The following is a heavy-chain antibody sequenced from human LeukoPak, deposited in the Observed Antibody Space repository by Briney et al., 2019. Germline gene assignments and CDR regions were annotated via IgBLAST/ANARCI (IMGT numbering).Heavy chain of an antibody. D-gene: IGHD6-13*01. CDR2: INPNSGGT. J-gene: IGHJ4*02. CDR1: GYTFTGYY. V-gene: IGHV1-2*06. CDR3: ATPGIAAAGIGY. Sequence: SVKVSCKASGYTFTGYYMHWVRQAPGQGLEWMGRINPNSGGTNYAQKFQGRVTMTRDTSISTAYMELSRLRSDDTAVYYCATPGIAAAGIGYWGQGTLVTVSS.